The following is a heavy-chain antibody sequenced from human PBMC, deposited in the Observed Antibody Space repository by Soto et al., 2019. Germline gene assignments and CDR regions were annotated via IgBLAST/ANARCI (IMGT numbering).Heavy chain of an antibody. CDR3: ARDYGHDCSGGRCYFYF. Sequence: QVQLVQSGAEVKKPGSSVKVSCKASGGTFSSYAISWVRQAPGQGLEWMGGITPIFGTANYAQKFRGRVTITADESTSTAHMELSSLRSEDTAVYYCARDYGHDCSGGRCYFYFWGQGTLVTVSS. V-gene: IGHV1-69*01. CDR2: ITPIFGTA. J-gene: IGHJ4*02. CDR1: GGTFSSYA. D-gene: IGHD2-15*01.